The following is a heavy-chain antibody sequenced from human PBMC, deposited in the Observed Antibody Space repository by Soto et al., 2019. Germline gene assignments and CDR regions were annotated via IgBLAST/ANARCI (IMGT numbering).Heavy chain of an antibody. V-gene: IGHV5-51*01. D-gene: IGHD5-18*01. CDR1: GYSFTSYW. CDR2: IYPGDSDT. Sequence: GESLKISCKGSGYSFTSYWIGWVRQMPGKGLEWMGIIYPGDSDTRYSPSFQGQVTISADKSISTAYLQWSSLKASDTAMYYGESHLLRRGYSYGSVYYDYGMDVWGQGTTVTVSS. J-gene: IGHJ6*02. CDR3: ESHLLRRGYSYGSVYYDYGMDV.